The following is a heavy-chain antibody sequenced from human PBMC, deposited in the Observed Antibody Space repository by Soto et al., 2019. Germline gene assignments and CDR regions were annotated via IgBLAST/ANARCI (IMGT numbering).Heavy chain of an antibody. CDR3: AKERSVVATTPDFDY. V-gene: IGHV3-30*18. Sequence: ESGGGVVQPGRSLRLSCAASGFTFSSFGMHWVRQAPGKGLEWVAVASYDGRYKYYADSVKGRFTISRDNSKNTLYLQMNSLRAEDTAVYYCAKERSVVATTPDFDYWGQGTLVTVSS. D-gene: IGHD5-12*01. J-gene: IGHJ4*02. CDR2: ASYDGRYK. CDR1: GFTFSSFG.